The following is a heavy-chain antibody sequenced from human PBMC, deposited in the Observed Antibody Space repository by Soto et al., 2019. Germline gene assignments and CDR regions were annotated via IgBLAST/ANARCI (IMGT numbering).Heavy chain of an antibody. V-gene: IGHV1-69*13. CDR1: GGTFSSYA. CDR2: IIPIFGTA. CDR3: ARGESIAASYYYYGMDV. Sequence: ASVKVACKASGGTFSSYAISWVRQAPGQGLEWMGGIIPIFGTANYAQKFQGRVTITADESTSTAYMELSSLRSEDTAVYYCARGESIAASYYYYGMDVWGQGTTVSVSS. D-gene: IGHD6-6*01. J-gene: IGHJ6*02.